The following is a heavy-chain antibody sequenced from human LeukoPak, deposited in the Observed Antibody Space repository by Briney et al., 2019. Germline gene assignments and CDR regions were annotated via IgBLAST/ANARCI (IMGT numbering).Heavy chain of an antibody. V-gene: IGHV1-8*01. CDR2: MNPNSGNT. D-gene: IGHD3-10*01. CDR1: GYTFTSYD. CDR3: ARDYYYGSGSSSRSFDY. J-gene: IGHJ4*02. Sequence: ASVKVSCKASGYTFTSYDINWVRQATGQGLGWMGWMNPNSGNTGYAQKFQGRVTMTRNTSISTAYMELSSLRSEDTAVYYCARDYYYGSGSSSRSFDYWGQGTLVTVSS.